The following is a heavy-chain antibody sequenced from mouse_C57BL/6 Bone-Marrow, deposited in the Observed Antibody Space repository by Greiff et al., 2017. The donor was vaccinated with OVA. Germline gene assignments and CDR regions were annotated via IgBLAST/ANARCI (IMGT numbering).Heavy chain of an antibody. D-gene: IGHD2-1*01. Sequence: ESGAELARPGASVKLSCKASGYTFTSYGISWVKQRTGQGLEWIGEIYPRSGNTYYNEKFKGKATLTADKSSSTAYMELRSLTSEDSAVYFCARRVYYGNYWYFDVWGTGTTVTVSS. V-gene: IGHV1-81*01. CDR1: GYTFTSYG. J-gene: IGHJ1*03. CDR3: ARRVYYGNYWYFDV. CDR2: IYPRSGNT.